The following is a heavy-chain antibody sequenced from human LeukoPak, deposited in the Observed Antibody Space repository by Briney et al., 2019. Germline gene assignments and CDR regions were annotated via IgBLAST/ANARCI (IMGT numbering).Heavy chain of an antibody. CDR2: IKQDGSEK. Sequence: GVTLGLSYAASVFTLSSFWMICVRDASGRALESVVNIKQDGSEKYYVDSVKGRFTISRDNAKNSLYLQMNSLRAEDTAVYYCARDKDVGPTILVYWGQGTLVTVSS. CDR3: ARDKDVGPTILVY. CDR1: VFTLSSFW. D-gene: IGHD1-26*01. V-gene: IGHV3-7*01. J-gene: IGHJ4*02.